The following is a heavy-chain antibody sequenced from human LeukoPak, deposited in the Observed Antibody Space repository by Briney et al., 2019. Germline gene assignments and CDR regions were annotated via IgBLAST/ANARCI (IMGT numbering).Heavy chain of an antibody. CDR2: INHSGST. CDR1: GGSFSGYY. Sequence: SETLSLTCAVYGGSFSGYYWSWIRQPPGKGLEWIGEINHSGSTNYNPSLKSRVTISVDTSKNQFSLKLSSVTAADTAVYYCARAKPGLRLYYDILTGPYDYWGQGTLVTVSS. D-gene: IGHD3-9*01. J-gene: IGHJ4*02. V-gene: IGHV4-34*01. CDR3: ARAKPGLRLYYDILTGPYDY.